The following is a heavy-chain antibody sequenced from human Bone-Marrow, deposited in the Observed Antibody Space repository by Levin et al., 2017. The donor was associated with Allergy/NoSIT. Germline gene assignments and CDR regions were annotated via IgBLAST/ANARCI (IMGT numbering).Heavy chain of an antibody. J-gene: IGHJ4*02. V-gene: IGHV3-23*01. CDR2: ISGRGGST. CDR3: ANLLEDY. Sequence: HPGGSLRLSCAASGFTFSSYAMSWVRQAPGKGLEWVSAISGRGGSTFYADSVKGRFTISRDNSKNTLFLQMNSLRAEDTALYYCANLLEDYWGQGILVTVSS. CDR1: GFTFSSYA. D-gene: IGHD1-1*01.